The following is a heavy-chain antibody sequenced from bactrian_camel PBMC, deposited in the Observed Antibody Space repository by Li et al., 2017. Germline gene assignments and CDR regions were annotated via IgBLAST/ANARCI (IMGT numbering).Heavy chain of an antibody. Sequence: HVQLVESGGGSVQAGGSLRLSCAASGYTFSNNCMGGFRQAPGKEREGVATIGRDGIIVYGDSVKGRFTISQDSAKNTVFLQMNSLKPEDAVMYYCATATSTDCSEIAWSKAREYNYWGQGTQVTVS. CDR3: ATATSTDCSEIAWSKAREYNY. CDR2: IGRDGII. CDR1: GYTFSNNC. J-gene: IGHJ4*01. D-gene: IGHD1*01. V-gene: IGHV3S53*01.